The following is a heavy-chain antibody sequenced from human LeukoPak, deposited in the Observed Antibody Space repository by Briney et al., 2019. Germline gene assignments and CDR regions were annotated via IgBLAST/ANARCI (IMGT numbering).Heavy chain of an antibody. Sequence: ASVKVSCKASGYTFTSYGISWVRQAPGQGLEWMGWISAYNGNTNYAQKLQGRVTMTTDTSTSTAYMELRSPRSDDTAVYYCARGGITMVQRVNYDYWGQGTLVTVSS. V-gene: IGHV1-18*01. D-gene: IGHD3-10*01. CDR2: ISAYNGNT. J-gene: IGHJ4*02. CDR1: GYTFTSYG. CDR3: ARGGITMVQRVNYDY.